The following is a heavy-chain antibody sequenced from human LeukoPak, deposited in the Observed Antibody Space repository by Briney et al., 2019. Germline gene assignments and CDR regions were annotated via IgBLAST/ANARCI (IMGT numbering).Heavy chain of an antibody. V-gene: IGHV3-30*18. CDR2: ISSRGTNK. D-gene: IGHD1-1*01. Sequence: GGSLRLSCAASGLTFRNYGMHWVRQAPGKGLEWVAVISSRGTNKYYGDSVKGRFTVSRDDSKNTLSLQMNSLRAEDTAVYCCAKEWTTITNFDYWGREPWSPSPQ. CDR1: GLTFRNYG. CDR3: AKEWTTITNFDY. J-gene: IGHJ4*02.